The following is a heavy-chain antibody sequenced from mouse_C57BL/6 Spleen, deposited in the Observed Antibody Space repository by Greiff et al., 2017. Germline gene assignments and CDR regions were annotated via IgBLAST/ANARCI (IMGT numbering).Heavy chain of an antibody. V-gene: IGHV5-4*01. CDR1: GFTFSSYA. D-gene: IGHD2-5*01. Sequence: EVHLVESGGGLVKPGGSLKLSCAASGFTFSSYAMSWVRQTPEKRLEWVATISAGGSYTYYPDNVKGRFTLSRDNAKNNLYLQMSQLKSEYTAMYYCARAPRVTTHYFDYWGQGTTLTVSA. J-gene: IGHJ2*01. CDR3: ARAPRVTTHYFDY. CDR2: ISAGGSYT.